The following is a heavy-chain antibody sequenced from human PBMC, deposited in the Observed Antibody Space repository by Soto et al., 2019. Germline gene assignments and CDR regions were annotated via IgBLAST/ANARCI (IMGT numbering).Heavy chain of an antibody. CDR3: VRDPYTDGWYYFDS. J-gene: IGHJ4*02. V-gene: IGHV3-30-3*01. CDR1: GFTFSSYA. CDR2: MSYDGGNH. D-gene: IGHD6-19*01. Sequence: QVQLVESGGGVVQPGRSLRLSCAVSGFTFSSYAMHWVRQAPGKGLEWVAVMSYDGGNHYHADSVKGRFTISRDNSNNMPYLQMNSLRADDTAVYYCVRDPYTDGWYYFDSWGQGDLVTVSS.